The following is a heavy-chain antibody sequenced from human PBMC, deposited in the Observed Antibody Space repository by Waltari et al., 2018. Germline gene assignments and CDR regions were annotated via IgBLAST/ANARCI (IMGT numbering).Heavy chain of an antibody. CDR2: IYHSGST. J-gene: IGHJ4*02. D-gene: IGHD3-22*01. V-gene: IGHV4-4*02. CDR3: AKDMNPEGYYDSSGYYYPTSPFDY. CDR1: GGSISSSNW. Sequence: QVQLQESGPGLVKPSGTLSLTCAVSGGSISSSNWWSWVRQPPGKGLGWSGEIYHSGSTNYNPSLKSRVTRSVDKSKNQFSLKLSSVTAADTAVYYCAKDMNPEGYYDSSGYYYPTSPFDYWGQGTLVTVSS.